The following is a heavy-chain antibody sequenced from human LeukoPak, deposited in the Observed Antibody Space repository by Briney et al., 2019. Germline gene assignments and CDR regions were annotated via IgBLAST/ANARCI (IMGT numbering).Heavy chain of an antibody. CDR2: MYNSGST. CDR3: ARQGSGGRSFDV. CDR1: GGSISTYY. V-gene: IGHV4-59*08. J-gene: IGHJ3*01. D-gene: IGHD1-26*01. Sequence: PSETLSLTCTVSGGSISTYYWSWIRQPPGKGLEWIGYMYNSGSTNYNPPLKSRVTISIDTSKNQVSLRLSSVTAADTAVYYCARQGSGGRSFDVWGQGTMVTVSS.